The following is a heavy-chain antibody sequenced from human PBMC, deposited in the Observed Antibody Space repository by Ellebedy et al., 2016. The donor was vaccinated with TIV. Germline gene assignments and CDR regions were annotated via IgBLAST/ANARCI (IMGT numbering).Heavy chain of an antibody. CDR1: GGSLNNYF. V-gene: IGHV4-59*01. D-gene: IGHD6-19*01. CDR2: IFYTGST. Sequence: ESLKISXTVSGGSLNNYFWSWIRQSPGKGLEWIGYIFYTGSTKYNPSLKSRVTMSLDTAKNQLSLRMRSVTTIDTAMYYCARVEAVAPWRWLDPWGQGTLVTVSS. CDR3: ARVEAVAPWRWLDP. J-gene: IGHJ5*02.